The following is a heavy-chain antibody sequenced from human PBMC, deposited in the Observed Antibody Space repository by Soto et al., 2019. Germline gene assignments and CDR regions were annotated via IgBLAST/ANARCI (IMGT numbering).Heavy chain of an antibody. CDR1: GGSISSYY. Sequence: SETLSLPCTVSGGSISSYYWSWIRQPPGKGLEWIGYIYYSGSTNYNPSLKSRVTISVDTSKNQFSLKLSSVTAADTAVYYCARVFTAQGDYWGQGALVTVSS. CDR3: ARVFTAQGDY. V-gene: IGHV4-59*01. CDR2: IYYSGST. J-gene: IGHJ4*02. D-gene: IGHD5-18*01.